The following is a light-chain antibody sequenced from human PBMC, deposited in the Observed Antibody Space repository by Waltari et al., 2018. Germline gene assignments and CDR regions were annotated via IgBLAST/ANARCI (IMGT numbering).Light chain of an antibody. V-gene: IGKV4-1*01. Sequence: DIVMTQSPDSLAVSLGERATINCKSSQNILYSSNNKNYLALFQQKPGPPPKLLIYSASTRESEVPERFRGSGSGTDFTLTINSLQAEDVAVYYCQQYYSAPITFGQGTRLEIK. CDR3: QQYYSAPIT. J-gene: IGKJ5*01. CDR2: SAS. CDR1: QNILYSSNNKNY.